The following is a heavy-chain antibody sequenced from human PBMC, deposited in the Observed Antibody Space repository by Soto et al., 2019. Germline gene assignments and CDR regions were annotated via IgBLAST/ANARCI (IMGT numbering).Heavy chain of an antibody. CDR1: GFTFSTYG. V-gene: IGHV3-33*01. D-gene: IGHD2-15*01. J-gene: IGHJ6*02. CDR3: ARDRWRDQYLGLLFYGMDV. Sequence: QVQLVESGGGVVQPGRSLRLSCVASGFTFSTYGMHWVRQAPDKGLEWVAVIWDDGNNKYYADFVEGRFTISRDNSKNSVYLQMNTLRAEDTAVYYCARDRWRDQYLGLLFYGMDVWGQGTTVTVSS. CDR2: IWDDGNNK.